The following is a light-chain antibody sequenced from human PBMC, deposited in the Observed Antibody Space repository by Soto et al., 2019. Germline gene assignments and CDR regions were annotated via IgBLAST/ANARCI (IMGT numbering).Light chain of an antibody. CDR1: QGISSW. V-gene: IGKV1-12*01. CDR3: QTANSFPLT. CDR2: AAS. Sequence: DIQMTQSPSSVSSSVGDRVTITCRASQGISSWLAWYQQKPGKAPKLLIYAASSLQSGVPSRVRASGSGTDFTLTISSLLPVDFENYNCQTANSFPLTFGGGTKVEIK. J-gene: IGKJ4*01.